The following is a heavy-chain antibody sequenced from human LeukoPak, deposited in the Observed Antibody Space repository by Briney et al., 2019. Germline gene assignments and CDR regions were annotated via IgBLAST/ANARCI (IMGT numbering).Heavy chain of an antibody. CDR3: ARHGAYSNYGHWFDP. J-gene: IGHJ5*02. CDR2: IYYSGST. CDR1: GGSISSYC. D-gene: IGHD4-11*01. V-gene: IGHV4-59*08. Sequence: SETLSLTCTVSGGSISSYCWSWIRQPPGKGLEWIGYIYYSGSTNYNPSLKSRVTISVDTSKNQFSLKLSSVTAADTAVYYCARHGAYSNYGHWFDPWGQGTLVTVSS.